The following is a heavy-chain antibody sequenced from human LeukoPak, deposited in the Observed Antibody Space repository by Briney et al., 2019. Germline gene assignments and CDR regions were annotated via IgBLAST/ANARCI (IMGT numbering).Heavy chain of an antibody. CDR3: ARVPYSGYDLDY. Sequence: TGGSLRLSCAASGFTFSSYWMHWVRQAPGKGLVWVSRITSDGSITTYADSVKGRFTISRDNAKNTLYLQMNSLRAEDTAVYYCARVPYSGYDLDYWGQGTLVTVSS. CDR2: ITSDGSIT. D-gene: IGHD5-12*01. V-gene: IGHV3-74*01. CDR1: GFTFSSYW. J-gene: IGHJ4*02.